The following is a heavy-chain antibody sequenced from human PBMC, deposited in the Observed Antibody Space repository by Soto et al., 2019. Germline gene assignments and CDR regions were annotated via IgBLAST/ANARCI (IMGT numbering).Heavy chain of an antibody. CDR1: GYTFTNFG. CDR2: ISAYNGNT. J-gene: IGHJ4*02. D-gene: IGHD3-16*01. CDR3: ARGGTPFAY. Sequence: QVQLVQSGAEVKKPGASVKVSCKTSGYTFTNFGLSWVRQAPGQGLEWMGWISAYNGNTNFAPNFQGRVTMTTDTATSTAYREVRSLRADDTAVDYGARGGTPFAYWAQGTLVTVSS. V-gene: IGHV1-18*01.